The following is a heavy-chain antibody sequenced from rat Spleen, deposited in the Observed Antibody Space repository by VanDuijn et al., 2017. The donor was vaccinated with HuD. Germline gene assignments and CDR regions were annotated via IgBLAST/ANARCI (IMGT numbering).Heavy chain of an antibody. CDR3: ARHVSYCPDA. Sequence: EVQLVESGGGLVQPGGSLKLSCVASGFTFSNYGMHWIRQAPTKGLEWVASISPSGGNTYYRDSVKGRFTISRDNAKSTLYLLMDSLRSEDTAIYYCARHVSYCPDAWGQGGSVTVSS. V-gene: IGHV5-19*01. D-gene: IGHD1-1*01. CDR1: GFTFSNYG. CDR2: ISPSGGNT. J-gene: IGHJ4*01.